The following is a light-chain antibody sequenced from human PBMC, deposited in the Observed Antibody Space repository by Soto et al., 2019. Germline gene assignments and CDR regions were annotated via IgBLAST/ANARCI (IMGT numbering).Light chain of an antibody. J-gene: IGKJ3*01. V-gene: IGKV1-39*01. Sequence: DIQMTQSPSSLSASVGDRVTITCRASQSISSYLNWYQQKPGKAPKLLIYAASSLQSGVPSRFSGSGSGTDFTLTISSLQPEDFATYYCQQSYSTPLTFGPGIKVDIK. CDR1: QSISSY. CDR3: QQSYSTPLT. CDR2: AAS.